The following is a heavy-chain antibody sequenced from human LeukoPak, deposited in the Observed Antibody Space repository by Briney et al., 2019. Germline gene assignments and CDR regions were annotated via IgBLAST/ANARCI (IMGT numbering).Heavy chain of an antibody. Sequence: KPGGSLRLSCVVSGLTFSSYSMTWVRQAPGKGLEWVSSISSSSNYIYYADSVKGRFTISRDNAKNSLYLQMNSLRAEDTAVYYCARGGGSRNDAFDIWGQGTMVTVSS. CDR1: GLTFSSYS. CDR3: ARGGGSRNDAFDI. V-gene: IGHV3-21*01. J-gene: IGHJ3*02. CDR2: ISSSSNYI. D-gene: IGHD5-12*01.